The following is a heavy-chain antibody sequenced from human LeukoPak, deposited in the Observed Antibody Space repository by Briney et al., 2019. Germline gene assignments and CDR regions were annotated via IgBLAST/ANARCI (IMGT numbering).Heavy chain of an antibody. CDR1: GFTFSSYS. D-gene: IGHD2-15*01. J-gene: IGHJ4*02. V-gene: IGHV3-21*01. Sequence: GGSLRLSCAASGFTFSSYSMNWVRQAPGKGLEWVSSISSSSSYIYYADSVKGRFTISRDNSKNTLYLQMNSLRAEDTAVYYCARDFPYCSGGSCYSGFFDYWGQGTLVTVSS. CDR3: ARDFPYCSGGSCYSGFFDY. CDR2: ISSSSSYI.